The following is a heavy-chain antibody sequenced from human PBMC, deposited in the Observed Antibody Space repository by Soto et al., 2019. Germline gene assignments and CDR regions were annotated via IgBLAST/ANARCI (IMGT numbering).Heavy chain of an antibody. V-gene: IGHV4-34*01. CDR2: INHTGGT. Sequence: LSLTCAVYGGSANGYYWNWIRQPPGKGLEWIGEINHTGGTHYNPSLKSRVTMSVDTSKNQFSLRLSSVTAADTAIYYCATRITVFGLLIPPFDPWGQGTQVTVSS. J-gene: IGHJ5*02. CDR3: ATRITVFGLLIPPFDP. CDR1: GGSANGYY. D-gene: IGHD3-3*01.